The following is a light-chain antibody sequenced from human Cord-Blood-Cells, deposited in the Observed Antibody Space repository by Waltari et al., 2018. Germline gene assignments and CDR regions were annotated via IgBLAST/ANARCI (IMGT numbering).Light chain of an antibody. CDR1: SSNIGAGYD. V-gene: IGLV1-40*01. CDR2: GNS. Sequence: QSVLTQPPSVSGAPGQRVTISCTGSSSNIGAGYDVHWYQQLPGTAPKLLIYGNSKRPSGVLARFSGSKSGTSASLAITGLQAEDEADYYCQSYDSSLSGSYVFGTGTKVTVL. J-gene: IGLJ1*01. CDR3: QSYDSSLSGSYV.